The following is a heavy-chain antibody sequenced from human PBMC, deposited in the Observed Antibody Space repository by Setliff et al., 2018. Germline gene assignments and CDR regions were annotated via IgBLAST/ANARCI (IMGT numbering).Heavy chain of an antibody. CDR2: IYYSGST. CDR3: ARVGYCDGPTCYPFDY. J-gene: IGHJ4*02. V-gene: IGHV4-39*07. Sequence: SETLSLTCTVSGGSISSSSYYWGWIRQPPGKGLEWIGSIYYSGSTYYNPSLKSRVTISVDTSKNQFSLKLSSVTAADTAVYYCARVGYCDGPTCYPFDYWGPGTLVTVSS. D-gene: IGHD2-2*01. CDR1: GGSISSSSYY.